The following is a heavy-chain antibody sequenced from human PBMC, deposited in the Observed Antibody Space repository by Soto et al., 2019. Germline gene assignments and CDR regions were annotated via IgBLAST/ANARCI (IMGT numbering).Heavy chain of an antibody. D-gene: IGHD3-22*01. Sequence: PSETLSLTCTVSGGSISSYYWSWIRQPPGKGLEWIGYIYYSGSTNYNPPLKSRVTISVDTSKNQFSLKLSSVTAADTAVYYCARGGYYDSSGYYSDYWGQGTLVTVSS. J-gene: IGHJ4*02. CDR1: GGSISSYY. CDR3: ARGGYYDSSGYYSDY. CDR2: IYYSGST. V-gene: IGHV4-59*01.